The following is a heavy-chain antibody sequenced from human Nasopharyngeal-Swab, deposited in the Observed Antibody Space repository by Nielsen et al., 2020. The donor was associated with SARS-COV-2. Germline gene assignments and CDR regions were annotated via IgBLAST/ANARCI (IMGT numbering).Heavy chain of an antibody. CDR3: AWAEAPNPYYYYGLDV. Sequence: WVRQAPGQGIEWMGGIIPIFGTANYVQKFQGRVTITADKSTSTAYMELSSLRSEDTAVYYCAWAEAPNPYYYYGLDVWGQGTTVTVSS. CDR2: IIPIFGTA. J-gene: IGHJ6*02. D-gene: IGHD2-8*01. V-gene: IGHV1-69*06.